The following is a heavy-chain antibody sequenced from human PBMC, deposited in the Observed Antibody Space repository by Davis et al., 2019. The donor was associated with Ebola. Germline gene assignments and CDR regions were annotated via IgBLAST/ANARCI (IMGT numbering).Heavy chain of an antibody. V-gene: IGHV3-72*01. CDR3: TREPMSGNWYSDL. J-gene: IGHJ2*01. CDR1: GFTFSDHY. D-gene: IGHD3-22*01. CDR2: TRNKANRYTT. Sequence: GEFLKISCAASGFTFSDHYMDWVRQAPGKGLEWVGRTRNKANRYTTLYAASVKGRFTISRDDSKNSVYLQMSSLKTEDTAAYYCTREPMSGNWYSDLWGRGTLVTVSS.